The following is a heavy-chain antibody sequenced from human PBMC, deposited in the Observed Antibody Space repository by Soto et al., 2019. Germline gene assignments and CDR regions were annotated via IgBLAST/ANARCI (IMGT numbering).Heavy chain of an antibody. D-gene: IGHD4-17*01. V-gene: IGHV1-8*01. CDR1: GYTFTSYD. Sequence: GASVKVSCKASGYTFTSYDMHWVRQATGQGLEWMGWVNPNSGDTDYAQKFQGRVTMTSDTSTSTVYMELSSLRSEDTAVYYCALPQRGYGDYYFDDWGQGTLVTV. CDR2: VNPNSGDT. J-gene: IGHJ4*02. CDR3: ALPQRGYGDYYFDD.